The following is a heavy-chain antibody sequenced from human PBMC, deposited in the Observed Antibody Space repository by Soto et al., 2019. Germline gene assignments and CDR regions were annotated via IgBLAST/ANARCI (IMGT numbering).Heavy chain of an antibody. Sequence: EVQLLESGGGLVQPGGSLRLSYAASGFTFSSYAMSWVRQAPGKGLEWVSAISGSGGTTYYADSVKGRFTFSRDNSKNTLSLQMNSLRAEDTAVYYCAKTANGWFSAFDIWGQGTMVTVSS. J-gene: IGHJ3*02. CDR1: GFTFSSYA. D-gene: IGHD6-19*01. V-gene: IGHV3-23*01. CDR3: AKTANGWFSAFDI. CDR2: ISGSGGTT.